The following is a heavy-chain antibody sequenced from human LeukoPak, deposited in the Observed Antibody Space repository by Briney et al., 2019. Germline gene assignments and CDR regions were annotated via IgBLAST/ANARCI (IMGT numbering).Heavy chain of an antibody. J-gene: IGHJ4*02. D-gene: IGHD1-26*01. V-gene: IGHV4-39*01. CDR2: IYYSGST. Sequence: SETLSLTCTVSGVSISSSRYYWGWIRQPPGKGLEWLGSIYYSGSTYYNPSLKSRVTISVDTYKNQFSLKLSSVTAADTAVYYCASEWESNYFDYWGQGTLVTVSS. CDR1: GVSISSSRYY. CDR3: ASEWESNYFDY.